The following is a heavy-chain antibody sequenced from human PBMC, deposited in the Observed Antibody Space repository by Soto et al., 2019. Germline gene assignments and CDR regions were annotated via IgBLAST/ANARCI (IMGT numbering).Heavy chain of an antibody. J-gene: IGHJ4*02. CDR3: ARDTGYCSSTSCSDY. CDR1: GYTFTSYG. CDR2: ISAYNGNT. Sequence: VASVKVSCKASGYTFTSYGISWVRQAPGQGLEWMGWISAYNGNTNYAQKLQGRVTMTTDTSTSTAYMELRSLRSDDTAVYYCARDTGYCSSTSCSDYWGQGTLVTVSS. D-gene: IGHD2-2*01. V-gene: IGHV1-18*01.